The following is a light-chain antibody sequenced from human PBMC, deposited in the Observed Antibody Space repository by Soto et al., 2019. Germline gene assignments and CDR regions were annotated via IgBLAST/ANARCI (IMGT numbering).Light chain of an antibody. CDR2: GNS. CDR1: SSNIGAGYV. CDR3: QSYDSSLSGWV. V-gene: IGLV1-40*01. J-gene: IGLJ3*02. Sequence: QSVLTQPPSVSGAPGQRVTISCTGSSSNIGAGYVVHRYQQLPGTAPKLLIYGNSNRPSGVPDRFSGSKSGTSASLAITGLQAQDDADYYCQSYDSSLSGWVFGGGTKVTVL.